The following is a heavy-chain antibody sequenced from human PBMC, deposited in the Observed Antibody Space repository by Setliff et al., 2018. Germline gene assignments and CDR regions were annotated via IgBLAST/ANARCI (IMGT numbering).Heavy chain of an antibody. D-gene: IGHD4-17*01. CDR1: GYSLSNYA. CDR3: ARADHLVTTTFDY. CDR2: INTKTGDP. Sequence: ASVKVSCKASGYSLSNYAMNWVRKAPGQGLEWMGWINTKTGDPTYAQGYTGRFAFSLDTSDSATYLDISNLKAEDTATYYCARADHLVTTTFDYWGQRTLVTVSA. J-gene: IGHJ4*01. V-gene: IGHV7-4-1*02.